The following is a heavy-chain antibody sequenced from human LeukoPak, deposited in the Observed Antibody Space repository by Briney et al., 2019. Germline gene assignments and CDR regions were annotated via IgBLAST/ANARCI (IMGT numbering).Heavy chain of an antibody. CDR2: IAYIGIT. J-gene: IGHJ4*02. D-gene: IGHD4-11*01. V-gene: IGHV4-39*01. CDR1: GDSISTPSYW. Sequence: SETLSLTCTVSGDSISTPSYWWGWMRQSRGKGLEWIGSIAYIGITSYNPSLRSRVTISVDTSKNQFSLQLTSVTAADTAVYYCTRLPLDYSLDYWGQGTLVSVSS. CDR3: TRLPLDYSLDY.